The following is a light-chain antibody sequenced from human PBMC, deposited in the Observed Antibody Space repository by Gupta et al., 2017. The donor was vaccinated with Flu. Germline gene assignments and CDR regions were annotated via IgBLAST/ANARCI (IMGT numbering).Light chain of an antibody. CDR1: SSNIENNY. Sequence: KVTISCSGSSSNIENNYVSWYQQLPGPAPKLLIYENNKRPSGIPDRFSGSKSATSATLCITGLQTGEEADYYCGTWDSSLSDWVFGGGTKLTVL. V-gene: IGLV1-51*02. CDR2: ENN. CDR3: GTWDSSLSDWV. J-gene: IGLJ3*02.